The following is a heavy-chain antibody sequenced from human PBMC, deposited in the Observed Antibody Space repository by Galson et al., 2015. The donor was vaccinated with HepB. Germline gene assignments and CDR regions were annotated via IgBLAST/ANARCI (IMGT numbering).Heavy chain of an antibody. Sequence: SVKVSCKASGFTLTNHNIQWVRQAPGQGLQWMSTFIPSSGSTCHAQTVQGSVTMTGDTSTNTVYMEMGSLTSEDTAVYYCAREPRGFYGMDCWGQGSTVTVS. CDR2: FIPSSGST. J-gene: IGHJ6*02. D-gene: IGHD3-10*01. V-gene: IGHV1-46*01. CDR1: GFTLTNHN. CDR3: AREPRGFYGMDC.